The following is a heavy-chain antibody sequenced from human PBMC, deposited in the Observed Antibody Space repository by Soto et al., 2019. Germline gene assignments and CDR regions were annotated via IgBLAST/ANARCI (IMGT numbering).Heavy chain of an antibody. V-gene: IGHV4-31*03. Sequence: SETLSLTCTVSGGSISSGGYYWSWIRQHPGKGLEWIGYIYYSGSTYYNPSLKSRVTISVDTSKNQFSLKLSSVTSADTAFYYCARGNPGDYGDCVFDYWGQGPLVTVSS. CDR2: IYYSGST. D-gene: IGHD4-17*01. CDR1: GGSISSGGYY. J-gene: IGHJ4*02. CDR3: ARGNPGDYGDCVFDY.